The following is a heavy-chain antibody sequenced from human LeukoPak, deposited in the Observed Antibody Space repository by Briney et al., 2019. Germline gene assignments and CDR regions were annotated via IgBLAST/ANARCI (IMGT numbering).Heavy chain of an antibody. CDR1: GYTFTGYY. CDR3: ARDRGLPNVQGYFDY. Sequence: ASVKVSRQASGYTFTGYYMHWVRQAPGQGLEWMGWINPNSGGTNYAQKFQGRVTMTRDTTISTAYMELSRLRSDDTAVYYCARDRGLPNVQGYFDYWGQGTLVTVSS. V-gene: IGHV1-2*02. CDR2: INPNSGGT. J-gene: IGHJ4*02. D-gene: IGHD3-10*01.